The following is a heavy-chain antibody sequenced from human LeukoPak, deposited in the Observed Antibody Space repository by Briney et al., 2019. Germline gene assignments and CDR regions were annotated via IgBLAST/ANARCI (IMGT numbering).Heavy chain of an antibody. Sequence: GGSLRLSCAASGFTFSTYWMHWVRQAPGKGLVWVSRIKSEGSSIRYADSVKGRFSISRDNAKNTLYLPMNSLRAEDTAVYYRAELGITMIGGVWGKGTTVTISS. D-gene: IGHD3-10*02. J-gene: IGHJ6*04. CDR3: AELGITMIGGV. CDR1: GFTFSTYW. CDR2: IKSEGSSI. V-gene: IGHV3-74*01.